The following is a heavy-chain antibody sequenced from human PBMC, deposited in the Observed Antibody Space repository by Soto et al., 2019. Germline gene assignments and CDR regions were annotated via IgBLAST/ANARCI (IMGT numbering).Heavy chain of an antibody. V-gene: IGHV4-59*01. CDR1: GCTIITCS. CDR3: ARGTMNWFDP. J-gene: IGHJ5*02. Sequence: PSEPLSLTYNPSGCTIITCSWSWIRQPPGKGLEWIGYIYYSGSTNYNPSLKSRVTVSVDTSKNQFSLKLSSVTAADTAVYYCARGTMNWFDPWGQGTLVTVS. CDR2: IYYSGST.